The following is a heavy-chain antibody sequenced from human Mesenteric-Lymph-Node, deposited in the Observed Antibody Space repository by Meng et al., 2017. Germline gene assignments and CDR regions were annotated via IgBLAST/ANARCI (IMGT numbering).Heavy chain of an antibody. D-gene: IGHD3-10*01. CDR1: CGSISSGGYY. V-gene: IGHV4-31*03. CDR3: ARAGYGSGSYDWFDP. J-gene: IGHJ5*02. CDR2: IYYSGST. Sequence: QVQLYDAVPGLVKPSQTLSLTCTVSCGSISSGGYYWSWIRQHPGKGLEWIGYIYYSGSTYYNPSLKSRVTISVDTSKNQFSLKLSSVTAADTAVYYCARAGYGSGSYDWFDPWGQGTLVTVSS.